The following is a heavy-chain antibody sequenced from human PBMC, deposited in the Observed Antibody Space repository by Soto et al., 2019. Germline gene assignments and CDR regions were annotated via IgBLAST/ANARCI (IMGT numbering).Heavy chain of an antibody. J-gene: IGHJ4*02. CDR2: ISYDGSNK. Sequence: PGWSLRLSCAASGFTFSSYAMHWVRQAPGKGLEWVAVISYDGSNKYYADSVKGRFTISRDNSKNTLYLQMNSLRAEDTAVYYCARGYKWLRLFDYWGQGTLVTVS. V-gene: IGHV3-30-3*01. CDR3: ARGYKWLRLFDY. CDR1: GFTFSSYA. D-gene: IGHD5-12*01.